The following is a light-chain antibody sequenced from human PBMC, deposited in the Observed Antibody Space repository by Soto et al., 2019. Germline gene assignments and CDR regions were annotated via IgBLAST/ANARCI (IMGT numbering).Light chain of an antibody. V-gene: IGLV2-8*01. J-gene: IGLJ1*01. CDR2: EVS. CDR1: SSDVGGYKY. CDR3: SSYAGSTTDYV. Sequence: QSVLTQPPSASGSPGQSVTISCTGTSSDVGGYKYVSWYQQHPGKVPKLMIYEVSKRPSGVPDRFSGSKSGNTASLTVSGLQAEDEPDYYCSSYAGSTTDYVFGTGTKLTVL.